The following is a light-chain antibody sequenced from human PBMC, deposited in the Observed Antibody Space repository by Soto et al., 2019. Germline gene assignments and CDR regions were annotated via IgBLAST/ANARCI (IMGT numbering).Light chain of an antibody. CDR2: DVS. CDR1: SSDVGGYNY. J-gene: IGLJ1*01. CDR3: CSYAGSYTRYV. V-gene: IGLV2-11*01. Sequence: QSALTQPRSVSGSPGQSVTISCTGTSSDVGGYNYVSWYQQHPGKAPKRMIYDVSKRPSGVPDRFSGSKSGNTASLTISGLQAEDEADYYCCSYAGSYTRYVFGTGTKLTVL.